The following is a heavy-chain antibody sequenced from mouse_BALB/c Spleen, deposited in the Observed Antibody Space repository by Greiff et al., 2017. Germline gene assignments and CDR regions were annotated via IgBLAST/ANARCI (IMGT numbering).Heavy chain of an antibody. Sequence: VMLVESGPGLVAPSQSLSITCTVSGFSLTSYGVHWVRQPPGKGLEWLGVIWAGGSTNYNSALMSRLSISKDNSKSQVFLKMNSLQTDDTAMYYCASSYYGNYEFAYWGQGTLVTVSA. CDR1: GFSLTSYG. D-gene: IGHD2-10*01. CDR3: ASSYYGNYEFAY. CDR2: IWAGGST. J-gene: IGHJ3*01. V-gene: IGHV2-9*02.